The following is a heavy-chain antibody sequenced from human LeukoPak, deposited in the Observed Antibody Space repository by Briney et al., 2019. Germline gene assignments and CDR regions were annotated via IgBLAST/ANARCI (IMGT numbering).Heavy chain of an antibody. J-gene: IGHJ4*02. Sequence: GASVKVSCKASGYTFTSYDINWVRQATGQGLEWMGWMNPNSGNTGYAQKLQGRVTMTTDTSTSTAYMELRSLRSDDTAVYYCAREGPGFPVDYWGQGTLVTVSS. CDR2: MNPNSGNT. CDR1: GYTFTSYD. CDR3: AREGPGFPVDY. D-gene: IGHD3-10*01. V-gene: IGHV1-8*01.